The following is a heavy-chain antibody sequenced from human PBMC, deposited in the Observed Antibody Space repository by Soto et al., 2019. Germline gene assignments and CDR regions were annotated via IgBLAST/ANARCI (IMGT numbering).Heavy chain of an antibody. CDR3: AKGRKSSGWYSGY. V-gene: IGHV3-23*01. J-gene: IGHJ4*02. CDR1: GFTFSSYA. D-gene: IGHD6-19*01. Sequence: EVQLLESGGGLVQPGGSLRLSCAVSGFTFSSYAMSWVRQAPGKGLEWVSTISGSGGSTYYADSVKGRFTISRDNSKNTLYLQMNSLRAEDTAVHYCAKGRKSSGWYSGYWGQGTLVTVSS. CDR2: ISGSGGST.